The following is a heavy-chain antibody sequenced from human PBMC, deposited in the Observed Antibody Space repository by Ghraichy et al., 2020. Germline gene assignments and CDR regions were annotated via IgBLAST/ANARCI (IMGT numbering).Heavy chain of an antibody. Sequence: SETLSLTCTVSGGSISSSSYYWGWIRQPPGKGLEWIGSIYYSGSTYYNPSLKSRVTISVDTSKNQFSLKLSSVTAADTAVYYCASSGSGSYRYYFDYWGQGTLVNVSS. J-gene: IGHJ4*02. CDR1: GGSISSSSYY. CDR2: IYYSGST. V-gene: IGHV4-39*07. D-gene: IGHD1-26*01. CDR3: ASSGSGSYRYYFDY.